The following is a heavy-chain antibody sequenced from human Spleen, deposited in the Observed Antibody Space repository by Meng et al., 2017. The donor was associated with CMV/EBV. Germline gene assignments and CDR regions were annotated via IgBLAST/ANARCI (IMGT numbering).Heavy chain of an antibody. Sequence: GGSLRLSCAASGFTFSSYAMSWVRQAPGKGLEWVSSISSSSSYIYYADSVKGRFTISRDNSKNTLYLQMNSLRAEDTAVYYCAKESSSYYYYGMDVWGQGTTVTVSS. V-gene: IGHV3-21*01. J-gene: IGHJ6*02. CDR2: ISSSSSYI. CDR1: GFTFSSYA. D-gene: IGHD6-13*01. CDR3: AKESSSYYYYGMDV.